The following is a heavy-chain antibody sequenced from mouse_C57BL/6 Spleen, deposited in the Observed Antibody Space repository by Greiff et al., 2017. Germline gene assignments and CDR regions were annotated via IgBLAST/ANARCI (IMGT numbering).Heavy chain of an antibody. CDR3: TKLAWYFDV. D-gene: IGHD4-1*01. V-gene: IGHV6-3*01. CDR1: GFTFSNYW. CDR2: IRLKSDNYAT. J-gene: IGHJ1*03. Sequence: EVKLMESGGGLVQPGGSMKLSCVASGFTFSNYWMNWVRQSPEKGLEWVAQIRLKSDNYATHYAESVKGRFTISRDDSKSSVYLQMNNLRAEDTGIYYCTKLAWYFDVWGTGTTVTVSS.